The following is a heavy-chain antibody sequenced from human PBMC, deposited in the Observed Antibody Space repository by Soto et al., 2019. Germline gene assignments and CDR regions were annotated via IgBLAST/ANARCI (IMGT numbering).Heavy chain of an antibody. CDR2: ISYDGSNK. V-gene: IGHV3-30-3*01. CDR1: GFTFSSYA. D-gene: IGHD4-4*01. Sequence: LRLSCAASGFTFSSYAMHWVRQAPGKGLEWVAVISYDGSNKYYADSVKGRFTISRDNSKNTLYLQMNSLRTEDTAVYYCARPLWRDDYNWGYFDLWGRGTLVTVSS. J-gene: IGHJ2*01. CDR3: ARPLWRDDYNWGYFDL.